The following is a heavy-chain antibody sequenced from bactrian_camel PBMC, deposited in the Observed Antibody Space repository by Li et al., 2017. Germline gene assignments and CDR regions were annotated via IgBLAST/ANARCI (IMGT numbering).Heavy chain of an antibody. V-gene: IGHV3S53*01. J-gene: IGHJ4*01. CDR3: AAGRHRLGLCYLLPERFPD. CDR2: IAGSGSP. D-gene: IGHD1*01. CDR1: PYTIRTYA. Sequence: HVQLVESGGGSVQAGGSLTLSCAASPYTIRTYAMAWFRQAPGKEREGVAVIAGSGSPGYADSVKGRFTISLDNSKNTLYLQMNGLKPEDTGMYYCAAGRHRLGLCYLLPERFPDWGQGTQVTVS.